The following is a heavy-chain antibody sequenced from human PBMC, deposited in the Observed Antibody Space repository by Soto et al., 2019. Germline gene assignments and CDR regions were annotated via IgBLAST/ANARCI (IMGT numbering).Heavy chain of an antibody. V-gene: IGHV4-34*01. J-gene: IGHJ6*02. Sequence: TLEILSLTCAVYGGSFIGYYWSWIRQPPGKGLEWIGEINHSGSTNYNPSLKSRVTISVDTSKNQFSLKLSSVTAADTAVHYCARATVEMATMYPTNYYYYYGMDVWGQGTTVTVSS. CDR1: GGSFIGYY. CDR2: INHSGST. D-gene: IGHD5-12*01. CDR3: ARATVEMATMYPTNYYYYYGMDV.